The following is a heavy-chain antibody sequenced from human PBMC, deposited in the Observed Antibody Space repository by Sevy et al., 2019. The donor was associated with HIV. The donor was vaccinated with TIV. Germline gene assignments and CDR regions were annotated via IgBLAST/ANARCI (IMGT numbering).Heavy chain of an antibody. CDR3: AKAPYYDFWSHNYNNWFDP. CDR1: GFRFSAFG. V-gene: IGHV3-23*01. D-gene: IGHD3-3*01. CDR2: INGGGGST. J-gene: IGHJ5*02. Sequence: GGSLRLSCVASGFRFSAFGMAWVRQAAGEGLELVSGINGGGGSTYYRNSVKGRFTVSRDNSKNTVYLQMNSLRADDTAVYYCAKAPYYDFWSHNYNNWFDPWGQGTLVTVSS.